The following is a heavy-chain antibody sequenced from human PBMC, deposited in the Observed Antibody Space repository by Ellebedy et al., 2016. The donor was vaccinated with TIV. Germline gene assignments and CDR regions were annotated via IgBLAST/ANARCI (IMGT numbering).Heavy chain of an antibody. V-gene: IGHV4-34*01. D-gene: IGHD5-12*01. CDR2: VYQSGTA. CDR3: GRLVAASHADS. CDR1: GGSFSGYY. J-gene: IGHJ5*01. Sequence: MPSETLSLTCAVYGGSFSGYYWSWIRQSPGKGLEWIGTVYQSGTAWYNPSLRSRVTISLDTSKNQFSLRLKLTSVTAADTAVYYCGRLVAASHADSWGQGTLVTVSS.